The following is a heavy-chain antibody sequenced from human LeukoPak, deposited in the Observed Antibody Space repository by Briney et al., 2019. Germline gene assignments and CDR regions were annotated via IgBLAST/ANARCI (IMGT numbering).Heavy chain of an antibody. D-gene: IGHD3-22*01. J-gene: IGHJ5*02. CDR1: GYTFTSDY. Sequence: GSVKVSCKASGYTFTSDYMHWVRQAPGQGLEWMGIINPSGGSTSYAQKFQGRVTMTRDTSTSTVYMELSSLRSEDTAVYYCARIDSSGYKELDPWGQGTLVTVSS. CDR3: ARIDSSGYKELDP. V-gene: IGHV1-46*01. CDR2: INPSGGST.